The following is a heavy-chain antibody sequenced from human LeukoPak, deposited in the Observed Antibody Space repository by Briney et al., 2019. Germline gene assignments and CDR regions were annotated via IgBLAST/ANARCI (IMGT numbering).Heavy chain of an antibody. V-gene: IGHV1-69*13. J-gene: IGHJ3*02. CDR3: ARPSYCSSTSCYTWGDAFDI. Sequence: GASVKVSCKASGGTFSSYAISWVRQAPGQGLEWMGGIIPIFGTANYAQKFQGRVTITADESTSTAYMELSSLRSEDTAVYYCARPSYCSSTSCYTWGDAFDIWGQGTMVTVSS. CDR1: GGTFSSYA. CDR2: IIPIFGTA. D-gene: IGHD2-2*02.